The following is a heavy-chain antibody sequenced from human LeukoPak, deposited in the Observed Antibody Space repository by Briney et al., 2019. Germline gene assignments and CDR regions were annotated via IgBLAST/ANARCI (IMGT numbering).Heavy chain of an antibody. D-gene: IGHD4-17*01. CDR3: ARDSLYGVVDY. CDR1: GYTFTSHY. J-gene: IGHJ4*02. Sequence: ASVKVSCKTSGYTFTSHYIHWVRRAPGQGLEWMGIINPSGGSTSYAQKFQGRVTMTRDTSTSTVYMYLSSLRSEDTAVYYCARDSLYGVVDYWGQGTLVTVSS. CDR2: INPSGGST. V-gene: IGHV1-46*01.